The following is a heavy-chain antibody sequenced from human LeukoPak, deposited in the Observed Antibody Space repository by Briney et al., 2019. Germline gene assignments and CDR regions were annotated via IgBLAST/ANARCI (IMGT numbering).Heavy chain of an antibody. J-gene: IGHJ3*02. D-gene: IGHD6-19*01. CDR3: ARDSRAGSTHDAFDI. CDR2: ISTSGYNK. CDR1: GFTLSSYE. Sequence: GGSLRLSCAASGFTLSSYEINWVRQAPGKGLEWVSYISTSGYNKYYADSVEGRFTISRDNAQNSLHLQLNSLTAEDTAIYYCARDSRAGSTHDAFDIWGQGTMVIVSS. V-gene: IGHV3-48*03.